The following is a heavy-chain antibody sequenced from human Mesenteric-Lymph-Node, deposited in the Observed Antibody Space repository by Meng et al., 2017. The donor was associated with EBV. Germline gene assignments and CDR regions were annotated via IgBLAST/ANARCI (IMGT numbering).Heavy chain of an antibody. CDR1: GGSVSNGGYS. D-gene: IGHD4-17*01. CDR2: VHHSGLT. V-gene: IGHV4-30-2*06. J-gene: IGHJ4*02. CDR3: AGGDYVNQFNY. Sequence: QGQLQESGPGLVKPSETLSLTCTVSGGSVSNGGYSWSWIRQSPEKGLEWIGYVHHSGLTYYNPSLETRVIISLERSKNQFSLKLTSVTAADTAVYYCAGGDYVNQFNYWGQGTLVTVSS.